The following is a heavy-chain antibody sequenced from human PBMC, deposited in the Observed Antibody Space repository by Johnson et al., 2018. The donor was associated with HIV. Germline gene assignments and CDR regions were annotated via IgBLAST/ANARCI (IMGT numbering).Heavy chain of an antibody. D-gene: IGHD3-22*01. V-gene: IGHV3-30*04. J-gene: IGHJ3*02. CDR2: ISYDGSYK. Sequence: QVQLVESGGGVVQPGRSLRLSCAASGFTFSNYAMHWVRQAPGKGLEWLSVISYDGSYKYYADSVKGRFTISRDNSKNTLYLQMNSLRAEDTAVYYCAREGNYYDSSSHAFDIWGQGTMVTVSS. CDR1: GFTFSNYA. CDR3: AREGNYYDSSSHAFDI.